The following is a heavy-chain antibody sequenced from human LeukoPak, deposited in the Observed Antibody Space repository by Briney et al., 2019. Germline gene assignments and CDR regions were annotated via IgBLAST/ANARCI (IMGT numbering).Heavy chain of an antibody. CDR3: TRGGFDDY. V-gene: IGHV3-21*01. J-gene: IGHJ4*02. CDR1: GFTFSNVW. CDR2: ISSSSTYI. Sequence: GGSLRLSCAASGFTFSNVWMSWVRQAPGKGLEWVSSISSSSTYIYYADSVKGRFTISRDNAKNSLYLQMNSLRAEDTAVYYCTRGGFDDYWGQGTLVTVSS. D-gene: IGHD3-16*01.